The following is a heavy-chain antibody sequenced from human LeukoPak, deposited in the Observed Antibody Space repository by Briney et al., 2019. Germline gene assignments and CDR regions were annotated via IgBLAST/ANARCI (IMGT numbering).Heavy chain of an antibody. Sequence: GRSLRLSCVASGFPFSSYWMTWVRQAPGKGLEWVANIKQDGSKKSYADSVKGRFTISRDNAKNSLYLQMNSLRVEDTAFYYCAKDNRRHYTSGPNPDSLHWGQGALVTVSS. V-gene: IGHV3-7*03. D-gene: IGHD6-19*01. J-gene: IGHJ4*02. CDR1: GFPFSSYW. CDR2: IKQDGSKK. CDR3: AKDNRRHYTSGPNPDSLH.